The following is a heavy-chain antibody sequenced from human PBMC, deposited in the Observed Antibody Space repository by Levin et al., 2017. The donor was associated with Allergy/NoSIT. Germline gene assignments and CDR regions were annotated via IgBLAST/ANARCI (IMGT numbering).Heavy chain of an antibody. CDR2: IYPGDSDT. D-gene: IGHD2-15*01. J-gene: IGHJ2*01. CDR3: ARRTRYCSGGSCYSPDWYFDL. CDR1: GYSFTSYW. Sequence: GESLKISCKGSGYSFTSYWIGWVRQMPGKGLEWMGIIYPGDSDTRYSPSFQGQVTISADKSISTAYLQWSSLKASDTAMYYCARRTRYCSGGSCYSPDWYFDLWGRGTLVTVSS. V-gene: IGHV5-51*01.